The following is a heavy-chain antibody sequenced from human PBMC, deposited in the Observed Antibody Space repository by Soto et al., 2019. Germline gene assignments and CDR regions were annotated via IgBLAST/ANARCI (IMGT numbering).Heavy chain of an antibody. CDR3: AKDRLGYKNHFDW. CDR2: LNADSGNT. D-gene: IGHD2-2*02. J-gene: IGHJ4*02. Sequence: ASVKVSCKTSGYRFTAYTLHWVRQAPGQRLEWMGWLNADSGNTQYSQKFQGRVTFTRNTSATTAYMELSGLTSDDTAVYFCAKDRLGYKNHFDWWGQGALVTVSS. V-gene: IGHV1-3*01. CDR1: GYRFTAYT.